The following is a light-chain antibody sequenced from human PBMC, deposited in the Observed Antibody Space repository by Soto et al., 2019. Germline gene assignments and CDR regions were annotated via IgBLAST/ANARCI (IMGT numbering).Light chain of an antibody. CDR1: QSISNNY. Sequence: EIVLTQSPGTLSLSPGERATLSCRASQSISNNYLGWFQQKPGQAPRLLIYGVSSRATGIPDRFSGSGSATDFTLTISRLEPEDFAVYYCQEYGSSPRTFGQGTKVEIK. J-gene: IGKJ1*01. CDR2: GVS. CDR3: QEYGSSPRT. V-gene: IGKV3-20*01.